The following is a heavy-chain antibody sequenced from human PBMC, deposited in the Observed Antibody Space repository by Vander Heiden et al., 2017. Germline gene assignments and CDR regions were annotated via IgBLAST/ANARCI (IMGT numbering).Heavy chain of an antibody. Sequence: QLQLQDSGPGLVKSSEPLSLTCTVSGDSISSGPHYWGWVRQPPGKGLEWIGTIYYSGRAFYKPSLRSRATISVDTSKNQFSLKLNSVTAADTAVYYCARKRYSSGWDFGYWGQGVLVTVSS. D-gene: IGHD6-19*01. CDR2: IYYSGRA. V-gene: IGHV4-39*01. CDR3: ARKRYSSGWDFGY. CDR1: GDSISSGPHY. J-gene: IGHJ4*02.